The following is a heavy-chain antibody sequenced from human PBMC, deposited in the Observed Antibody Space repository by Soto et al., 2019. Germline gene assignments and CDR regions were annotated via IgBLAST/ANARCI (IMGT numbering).Heavy chain of an antibody. CDR3: ASQAKYSSSWNYYYYGMDV. CDR2: IIPIFGTA. D-gene: IGHD6-6*01. J-gene: IGHJ6*02. V-gene: IGHV1-69*13. CDR1: GGTFSSYA. Sequence: SVKVSCKASGGTFSSYAISWVRQAPGQGLEWMGGIIPIFGTANYAQKFQGRVTITADESTSTAYMELSSLRSEDTAVYYCASQAKYSSSWNYYYYGMDVWGQGTTVTVSS.